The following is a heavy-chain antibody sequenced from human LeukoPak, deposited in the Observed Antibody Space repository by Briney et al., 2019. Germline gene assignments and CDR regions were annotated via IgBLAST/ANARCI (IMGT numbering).Heavy chain of an antibody. D-gene: IGHD1-26*01. CDR1: GFSFSSYA. CDR3: AKDSGAYYKAFDY. CDR2: ISTTGGST. Sequence: GGSLRLSCAASGFSFSSYAMTWVRQAPGKGLEWVSTISTTGGSTYYADSVKGRLTISRDNSKNTLYLQMNSLRAEDTAIYSCAKDSGAYYKAFDYWGQGTLVTVSS. J-gene: IGHJ4*02. V-gene: IGHV3-23*01.